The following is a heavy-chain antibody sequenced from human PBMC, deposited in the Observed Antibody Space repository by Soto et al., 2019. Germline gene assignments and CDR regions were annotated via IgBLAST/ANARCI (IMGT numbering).Heavy chain of an antibody. CDR1: GGSISSGSYS. V-gene: IGHV4-30-2*01. Sequence: SETLSLTCTVSGGSISSGSYSWSWIRQPPGKGLEWIGYIYHSGSTYYNPSLKSRVTISVDRSKNQFSLKLSSVTAADTAVYYCARVATMIVLDYWGQGTLVTVSS. J-gene: IGHJ4*02. CDR3: ARVATMIVLDY. CDR2: IYHSGST. D-gene: IGHD3-22*01.